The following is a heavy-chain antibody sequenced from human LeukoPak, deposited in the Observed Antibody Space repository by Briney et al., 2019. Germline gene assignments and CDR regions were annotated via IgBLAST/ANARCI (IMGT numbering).Heavy chain of an antibody. V-gene: IGHV5-51*01. CDR1: GYSFTSYW. J-gene: IGHJ6*02. Sequence: GESLKISCKGSGYSFTSYWIGWVRQMPGKGLEWMGIIYPGDSDTRYSPSFQGQVTISADKSISTAYLQWSSLKASDTAMYYCARGYYYDSSGYYFPHYGMDVWGQGTTVTDSS. D-gene: IGHD3-22*01. CDR2: IYPGDSDT. CDR3: ARGYYYDSSGYYFPHYGMDV.